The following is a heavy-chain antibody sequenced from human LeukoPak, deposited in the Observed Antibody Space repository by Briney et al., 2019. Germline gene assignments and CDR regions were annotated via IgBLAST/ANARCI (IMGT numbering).Heavy chain of an antibody. CDR3: ARGITGRGRFDP. CDR2: IYSSGIT. D-gene: IGHD3-10*01. CDR1: GGSISSYY. J-gene: IGHJ5*02. Sequence: SETLSLTCTVSGGSISSYYWSWIRQSAGKGLEWIGRIYSSGITNYNPSLKSRLTMSIDTSKSQFFLNLSSLTAADTAVYYCARGITGRGRFDPWGQGTLVTVSS. V-gene: IGHV4-4*07.